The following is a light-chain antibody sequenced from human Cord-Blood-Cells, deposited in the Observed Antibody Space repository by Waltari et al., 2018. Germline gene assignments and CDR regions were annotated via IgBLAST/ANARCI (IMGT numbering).Light chain of an antibody. V-gene: IGKV1-39*01. J-gene: IGKJ2*01. CDR1: QSISSY. CDR2: AAS. CDR3: QQSYSTPST. Sequence: DIQMTQSPSSLSASVGDRVTITCRASQSISSYLNWYQQKPGKAPKLLSYAASSLQSGVPLRFSGSGSGTDFTLTISSLQPEDFATYYCQQSYSTPSTFGQGTKLEIK.